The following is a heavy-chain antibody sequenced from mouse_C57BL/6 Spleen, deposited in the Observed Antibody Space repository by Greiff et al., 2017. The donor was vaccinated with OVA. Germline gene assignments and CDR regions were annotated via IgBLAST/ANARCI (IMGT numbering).Heavy chain of an antibody. D-gene: IGHD1-1*01. CDR2: IYPGDGDT. CDR1: GYAFSSSW. V-gene: IGHV1-82*01. CDR3: ARRSSYYGSSYEYFDY. J-gene: IGHJ2*01. Sequence: VQLQQSGPELVKPGASVKISCKASGYAFSSSWMNWVKQRPGKGLEWIGRIYPGDGDTNYNGKFKGKATLTADKSSSTAYMQLSSLTSEDSAVYFCARRSSYYGSSYEYFDYWGQGTTLTVSS.